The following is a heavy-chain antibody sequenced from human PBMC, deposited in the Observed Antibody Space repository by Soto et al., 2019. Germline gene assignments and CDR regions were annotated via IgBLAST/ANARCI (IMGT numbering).Heavy chain of an antibody. CDR1: GFTFSVYA. J-gene: IGHJ4*02. Sequence: GGSLRLSCGASGFTFSVYAMTWGRQAPGKGLEWVSAISGNGGSTYYADSVKGRFTISRDNSKSTLHLQMNSLRVEDTAVYYCAKDRNFGPPLVRFDSWGQGTLGTV. D-gene: IGHD3-10*01. CDR2: ISGNGGST. CDR3: AKDRNFGPPLVRFDS. V-gene: IGHV3-23*01.